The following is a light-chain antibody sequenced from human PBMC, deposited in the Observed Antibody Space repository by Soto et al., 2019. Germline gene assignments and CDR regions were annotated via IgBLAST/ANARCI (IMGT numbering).Light chain of an antibody. CDR1: QTISSW. CDR3: QQYDSYAEA. Sequence: DIQMTQSPSTLSGSVGDRVTITCRASQTISSWLAGCQQKPGKAPKLLIYKASTFTSGVPSRFSGSGSGTEFTLTSISVQPEDCAAYYCQQYDSYAEAVGKGTKVELQ. CDR2: KAS. J-gene: IGKJ1*01. V-gene: IGKV1-5*03.